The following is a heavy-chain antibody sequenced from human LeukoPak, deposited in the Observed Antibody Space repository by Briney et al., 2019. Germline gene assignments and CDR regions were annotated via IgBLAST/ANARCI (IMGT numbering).Heavy chain of an antibody. CDR2: IYSGGST. V-gene: IGHV3-53*01. CDR1: GFTVSSNY. CDR3: ARVSSGYSSREFDY. J-gene: IGHJ4*02. Sequence: GGSLRLSCAASGFTVSSNYMSWVRQAPGKGLEWVSVIYSGGSTYYADSVKGRFTISRDNSKNTLYLQMNSLRAEDTAVYYCARVSSGYSSREFDYWGQGTLVTVSS. D-gene: IGHD6-13*01.